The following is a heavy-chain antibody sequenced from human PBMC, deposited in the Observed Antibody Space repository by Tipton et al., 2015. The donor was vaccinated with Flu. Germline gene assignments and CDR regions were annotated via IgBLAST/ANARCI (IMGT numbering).Heavy chain of an antibody. CDR2: THTSGNT. V-gene: IGHV4-4*07. J-gene: IGHJ4*02. D-gene: IGHD3-22*01. CDR3: ASGNFYDSSGYFAF. CDR1: GGSISRYY. Sequence: VKPSETLSLTCTVSGGSISRYYWSWIRQPVGKGPEWIGRTHTSGNTNYNSSFGSRLTMSVDTSKSQFSMTLTSVTVADTAVYYCASGNFYDSSGYFAFWGQGILVTVYS.